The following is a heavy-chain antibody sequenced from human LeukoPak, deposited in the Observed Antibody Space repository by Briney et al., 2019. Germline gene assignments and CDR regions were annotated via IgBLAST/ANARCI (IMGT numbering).Heavy chain of an antibody. J-gene: IGHJ4*02. CDR1: GGSISSSSYY. CDR3: ARHYTLAGYSYGYGSLRTLYFDY. D-gene: IGHD5-18*01. Sequence: SETLSLTCTVSGGSISSSSYYWGWIRQPPGKGLEWIGSIYYSGSTYYDPSLKSRVTISVDTSKNQFSLKLSSVTAADTAVYYCARHYTLAGYSYGYGSLRTLYFDYWGQGTLVTVSS. CDR2: IYYSGST. V-gene: IGHV4-39*01.